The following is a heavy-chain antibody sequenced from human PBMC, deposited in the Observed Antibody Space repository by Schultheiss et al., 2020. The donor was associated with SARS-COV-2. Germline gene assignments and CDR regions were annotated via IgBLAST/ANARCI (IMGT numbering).Heavy chain of an antibody. D-gene: IGHD6-19*01. V-gene: IGHV4-31*03. Sequence: SETLSLTCTVSGGSISSGGYYWSWIRQHPGKGLEWIGYIYYSGSTYYNPSLKSRVTISIDKSKNQFSLKLSSVTAADTAVYYCARLPISGWSNALYFDYWGQGTLVTVSS. J-gene: IGHJ4*02. CDR1: GGSISSGGYY. CDR2: IYYSGST. CDR3: ARLPISGWSNALYFDY.